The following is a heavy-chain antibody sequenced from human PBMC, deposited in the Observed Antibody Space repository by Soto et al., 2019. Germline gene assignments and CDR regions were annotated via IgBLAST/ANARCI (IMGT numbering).Heavy chain of an antibody. V-gene: IGHV1-24*01. CDR1: GYTLTELS. J-gene: IGHJ4*02. Sequence: ASVKVSCKVSGYTLTELSMHWVRQAPGKGLKWMGGFDPEGDKIIYAQKFQGRVTMTEDTSTNTAYMELSSLRSEDTAVYYCATGLPRFGYFDYWGQGTLVTVSS. CDR2: FDPEGDKI. CDR3: ATGLPRFGYFDY. D-gene: IGHD3-10*01.